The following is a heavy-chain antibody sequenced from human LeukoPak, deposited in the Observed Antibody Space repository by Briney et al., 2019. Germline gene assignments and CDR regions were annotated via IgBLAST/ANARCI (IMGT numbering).Heavy chain of an antibody. V-gene: IGHV1-2*02. Sequence: AASVTVSCKASGYTFTGYYMHWVRQAPGQGLEWMGWINPNSGGTNYAQKFQGRVTMTRDTSISTAYMELSRLRSDDTAVYYCARAGSSGYGLDYWGQGTLVTVSS. CDR3: ARAGSSGYGLDY. CDR1: GYTFTGYY. J-gene: IGHJ4*02. D-gene: IGHD5-12*01. CDR2: INPNSGGT.